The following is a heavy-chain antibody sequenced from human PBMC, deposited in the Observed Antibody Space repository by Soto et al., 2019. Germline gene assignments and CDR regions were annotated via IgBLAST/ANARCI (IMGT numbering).Heavy chain of an antibody. J-gene: IGHJ6*02. Sequence: SVKVSCKASGGTFSSYAISWVRQAPGQGLEWMGVIIPIFGTANYAQKFQGRVTITADKSTSTAYMELSSLRSEDTAVYYCARDSQLWFGELFHGYYYYGMDVWGQGTTVTVSS. CDR2: IIPIFGTA. CDR3: ARDSQLWFGELFHGYYYYGMDV. CDR1: GGTFSSYA. V-gene: IGHV1-69*06. D-gene: IGHD3-10*01.